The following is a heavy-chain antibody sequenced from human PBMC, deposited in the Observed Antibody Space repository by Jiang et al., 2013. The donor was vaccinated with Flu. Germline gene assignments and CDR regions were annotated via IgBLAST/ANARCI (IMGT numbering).Heavy chain of an antibody. Sequence: QLLESGGGVVQPGRSLRLSCAASGFTFSSYAMHWVRQAPGKGLEWVAVISYDGSNKYYADSVKGRFTISRDNSKNTLYLQMNSLRAEDTAVYYCARGEVGELQPYYYYGMDVWGQGTTVTVSS. D-gene: IGHD3-10*01. V-gene: IGHV3-30*04. J-gene: IGHJ6*02. CDR2: ISYDGSNK. CDR1: GFTFSSYA. CDR3: ARGEVGELQPYYYYGMDV.